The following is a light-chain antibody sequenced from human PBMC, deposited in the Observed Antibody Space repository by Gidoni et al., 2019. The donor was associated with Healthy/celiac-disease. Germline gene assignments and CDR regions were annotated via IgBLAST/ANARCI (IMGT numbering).Light chain of an antibody. CDR3: QQYGSSPWT. CDR2: GAS. J-gene: IGKJ1*01. Sequence: EIVLTTSPGTLSLSPGERATLSCRASQSGRSSYLAWYQQKPGQAPRLPIYGASSRATGIPDRFSGSGSGTDFTLTIIRLELEDFAVYYCQQYGSSPWTFXQXTKVEIK. CDR1: QSGRSSY. V-gene: IGKV3-20*01.